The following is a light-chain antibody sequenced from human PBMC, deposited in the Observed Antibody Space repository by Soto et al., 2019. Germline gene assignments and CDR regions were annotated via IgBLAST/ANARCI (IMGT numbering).Light chain of an antibody. CDR3: QQYNTRPLT. CDR2: GAS. V-gene: IGKV3-15*01. Sequence: ETVMTQSPATLSVSPGEGATLSCRATENINQNLAWYQQKPGQAPRLLIHGASYRATGITDRFSGRGSGTEFTHASSRLQSEDFAVYYCQQYNTRPLTFGGGTKVEIK. CDR1: ENINQN. J-gene: IGKJ4*01.